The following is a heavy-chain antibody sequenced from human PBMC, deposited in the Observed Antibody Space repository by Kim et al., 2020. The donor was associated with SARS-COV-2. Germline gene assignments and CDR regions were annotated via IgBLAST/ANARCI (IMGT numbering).Heavy chain of an antibody. CDR1: KFTFETYW. CDR2: IDPRDSAT. V-gene: IGHV5-10-1*01. Sequence: GESLKISCKGSKFTFETYWISWVRQMPGKGLEWMGRIDPRDSATNYSPSFQGHVTISADKSINTAYLQWSSLKASDTDNYYCASGSGSTIAAADYWGQGTQVTVSS. D-gene: IGHD6-13*01. J-gene: IGHJ4*02. CDR3: ASGSGSTIAAADY.